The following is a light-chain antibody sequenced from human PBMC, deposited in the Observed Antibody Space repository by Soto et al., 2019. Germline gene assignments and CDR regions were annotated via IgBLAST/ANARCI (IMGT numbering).Light chain of an antibody. Sequence: EIVMTQSPATLSVSPGERATLSCRASQSVSSNLAWYQQKPGQAPRLLIYGASTRATCIPARFSGSGSGTEFTLTISSLQSEDFAVYYFQQYNNWPWTFGQGTKVEI. CDR3: QQYNNWPWT. J-gene: IGKJ1*01. CDR1: QSVSSN. V-gene: IGKV3-15*01. CDR2: GAS.